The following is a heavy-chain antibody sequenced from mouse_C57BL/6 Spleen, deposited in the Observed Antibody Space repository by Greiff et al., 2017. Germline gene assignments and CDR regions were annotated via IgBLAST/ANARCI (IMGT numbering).Heavy chain of an antibody. CDR1: GFTFSNYW. CDR3: TGGYDYEAY. V-gene: IGHV6-3*01. CDR2: IRLKSDNYAT. Sequence: DVKLVESGGGLVQPGGSMKLSCVASGFTFSNYWMNWVRQSPEKGLEWVAQIRLKSDNYATHYAESVKGRFTISRDDSKSSVYLQMNNLRAEDTGIYYCTGGYDYEAYWGQGTLVTVSA. D-gene: IGHD2-4*01. J-gene: IGHJ3*01.